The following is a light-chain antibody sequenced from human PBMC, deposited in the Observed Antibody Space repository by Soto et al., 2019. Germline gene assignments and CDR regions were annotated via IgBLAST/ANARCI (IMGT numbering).Light chain of an antibody. CDR3: ASYTTSSTYV. CDR2: DVS. CDR1: TSDVGRYNY. V-gene: IGLV2-14*01. J-gene: IGLJ1*01. Sequence: QSALTQPASVSGSPGQSITVSCTGTTSDVGRYNYVSWYQQQPGKAPKLVISDVSNRPSGVSDRFSGSKSGNTASLTISGLQTEDEADYYCASYTTSSTYVFGTGTKVTVL.